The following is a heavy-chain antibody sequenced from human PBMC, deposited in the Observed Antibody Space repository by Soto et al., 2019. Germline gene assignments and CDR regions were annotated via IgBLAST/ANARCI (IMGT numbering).Heavy chain of an antibody. CDR1: GGSFSGYY. D-gene: IGHD2-2*01. J-gene: IGHJ4*02. CDR2: INHSGST. V-gene: IGHV4-34*01. CDR3: ASLPATSDFDY. Sequence: SETLSLTCAVYGGSFSGYYWSWIRQPPGKGLEWIGEINHSGSTNYNPSLKSRVTISVDKSKNQFSLKLSSVTAADTAVYYCASLPATSDFDYWGQGTLVTVSS.